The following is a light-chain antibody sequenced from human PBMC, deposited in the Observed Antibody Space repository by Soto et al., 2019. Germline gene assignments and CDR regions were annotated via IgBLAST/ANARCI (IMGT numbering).Light chain of an antibody. Sequence: EIVMTQSPATLSVSPGERVTLSCRASQSISTSLAWYQQKPGQAPRLLIYDVSTRATGVPGRFSGGGSGTEFTLTISGLQSEDFAVYYCQQYNNWPPLTFGGGTKLEIK. CDR2: DVS. J-gene: IGKJ4*01. CDR3: QQYNNWPPLT. CDR1: QSISTS. V-gene: IGKV3-15*01.